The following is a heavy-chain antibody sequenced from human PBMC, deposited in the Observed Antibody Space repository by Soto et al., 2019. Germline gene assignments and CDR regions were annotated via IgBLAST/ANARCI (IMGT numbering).Heavy chain of an antibody. V-gene: IGHV3-23*01. Sequence: GGSLRLCCAASGFTFSSYAMSWVRQAPGKGLEWVSAISGSGGSTYYADSVKGRFTISRDNSKNTLYLQMNSLRAEDTAVYYCAKDIAARLNWFAPWGQETLVTVSS. J-gene: IGHJ5*02. D-gene: IGHD6-13*01. CDR2: ISGSGGST. CDR3: AKDIAARLNWFAP. CDR1: GFTFSSYA.